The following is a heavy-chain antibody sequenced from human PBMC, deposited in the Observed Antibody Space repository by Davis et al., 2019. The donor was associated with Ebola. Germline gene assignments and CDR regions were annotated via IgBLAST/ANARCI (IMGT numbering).Heavy chain of an antibody. Sequence: PSETLSLTCAVYGGSFSGYYWSWIRQPPGKGLEWIGEIYHSGSTNYNPSLKSRVTISVDKSKNQFSLKLSSVTAADTAVYYCARGSGGIGYWGQGTLVTVSS. CDR3: ARGSGGIGY. CDR1: GGSFSGYY. D-gene: IGHD6-19*01. V-gene: IGHV4-34*01. CDR2: IYHSGST. J-gene: IGHJ4*02.